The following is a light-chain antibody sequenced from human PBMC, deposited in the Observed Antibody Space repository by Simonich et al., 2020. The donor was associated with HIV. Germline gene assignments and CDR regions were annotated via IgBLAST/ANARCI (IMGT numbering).Light chain of an antibody. CDR2: DVS. Sequence: QSALTQPASVSGSPGQSITISCTGTNSDVGGYNYVSWYQHHPGKAPKLMIYDVSKRPSGVSNRFSGSKSGNTASLTISGLQAEDEADYYCSSYTSSSTVVFGGGTKLTVL. J-gene: IGLJ2*01. CDR1: NSDVGGYNY. V-gene: IGLV2-14*03. CDR3: SSYTSSSTVV.